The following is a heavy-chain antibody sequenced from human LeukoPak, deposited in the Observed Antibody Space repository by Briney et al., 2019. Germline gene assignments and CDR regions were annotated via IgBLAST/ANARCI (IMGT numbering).Heavy chain of an antibody. V-gene: IGHV4-39*01. CDR1: GGSISSSSYY. CDR3: ARQYCSSTNCFRFDP. CDR2: IYYSGST. J-gene: IGHJ5*02. D-gene: IGHD2-2*01. Sequence: NPSETLSLTCTVSGGSISSSSYYWGWIRQPPGKGLEWIGSIYYSGSTYYNPSLKSRVTISVDTSKNQFSLKLSSVTAADTAVYYCARQYCSSTNCFRFDPWGQGTLVTVSS.